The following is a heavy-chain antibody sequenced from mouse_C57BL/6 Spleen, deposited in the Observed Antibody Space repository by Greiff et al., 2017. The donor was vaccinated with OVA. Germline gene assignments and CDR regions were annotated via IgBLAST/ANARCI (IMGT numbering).Heavy chain of an antibody. D-gene: IGHD3-2*02. CDR2: IDPSDSET. Sequence: QVQLQQPGAELVRPGSSVKLSCKASGYTFTSYWLHWVKQRPIQGLEWIGNIDPSDSETHYNQKFKDKATLTVDKSSSPAYMQLSSLTSEDAAVYYCARRQLRLPFDDWGQGTTLTVSS. CDR1: GYTFTSYW. V-gene: IGHV1-52*01. CDR3: ARRQLRLPFDD. J-gene: IGHJ2*01.